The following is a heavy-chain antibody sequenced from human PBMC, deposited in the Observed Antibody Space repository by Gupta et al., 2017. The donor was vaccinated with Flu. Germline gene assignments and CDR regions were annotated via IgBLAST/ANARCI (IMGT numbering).Heavy chain of an antibody. D-gene: IGHD6-13*01. V-gene: IGHV3-30-3*01. Sequence: QAPGKGLEWVAVISYDGSNKYYADSVKGRFTISRDNSKNTLYLQMNSLRAEDTAVYYCARDLAAAGQGGFDYWGQGTLVTVSS. CDR3: ARDLAAAGQGGFDY. J-gene: IGHJ4*02. CDR2: ISYDGSNK.